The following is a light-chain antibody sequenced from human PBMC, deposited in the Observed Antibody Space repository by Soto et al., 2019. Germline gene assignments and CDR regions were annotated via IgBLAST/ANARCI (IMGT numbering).Light chain of an antibody. CDR1: SGSIASNY. CDR2: EDN. Sequence: NFLLTQPHSVSESPGKTVIISCTRSSGSIASNYVQWYQQRPGSAPTTVIYEDNQRPSGVPDRFSGSIDSSSNSASLTISRLKTEDEADYYCQSYDSSNQVFGGGTKLTVL. CDR3: QSYDSSNQV. V-gene: IGLV6-57*03. J-gene: IGLJ2*01.